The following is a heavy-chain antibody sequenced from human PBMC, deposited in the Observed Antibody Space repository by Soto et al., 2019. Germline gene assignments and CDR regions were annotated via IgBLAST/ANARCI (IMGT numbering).Heavy chain of an antibody. J-gene: IGHJ6*02. V-gene: IGHV3-74*03. Sequence: EVQLVESGGGLVQPGGSLRLSCAASGFTFSNYWMYWVRQAPGKGLVWVSRVNNDGTDTTHADSVKGRFTISRDTAENTLYLQLNSLRAEDTVVYYCARGGLQHALDVWGQGSTVTVSS. CDR2: VNNDGTDT. D-gene: IGHD6-13*01. CDR1: GFTFSNYW. CDR3: ARGGLQHALDV.